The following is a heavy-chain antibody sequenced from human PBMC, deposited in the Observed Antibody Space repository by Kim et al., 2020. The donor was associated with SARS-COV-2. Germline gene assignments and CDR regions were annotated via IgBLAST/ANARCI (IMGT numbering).Heavy chain of an antibody. CDR2: T. V-gene: IGHV5-10-1*01. J-gene: IGHJ6*02. D-gene: IGHD3-10*01. Sequence: TNYSQSFQGHVTISADKSISTACLRWSSLKASDTAMYYCAGQRGSYGMDVWGQGTTVTVSS. CDR3: AGQRGSYGMDV.